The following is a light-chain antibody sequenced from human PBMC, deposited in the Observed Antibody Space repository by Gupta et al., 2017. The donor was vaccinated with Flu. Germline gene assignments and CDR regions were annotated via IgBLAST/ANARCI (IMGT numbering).Light chain of an antibody. CDR2: LNSDGSH. CDR3: QTEGTGTGV. Sequence: KLTCTLSSGHSSYAITWHRQQPEKGPRYLMRLNSDGSHNRGDVCPDTFSGSGSGAERDLTISSLQSEDEADYDDQTEGTGTGVFGGGTKLTVL. J-gene: IGLJ3*02. V-gene: IGLV4-69*01. CDR1: SGHSSYA.